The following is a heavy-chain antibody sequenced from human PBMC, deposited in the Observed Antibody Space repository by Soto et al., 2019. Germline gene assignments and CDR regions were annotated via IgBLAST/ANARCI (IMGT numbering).Heavy chain of an antibody. D-gene: IGHD5-12*01. J-gene: IGHJ6*02. Sequence: SETLTLTCTVSGGSISSYYWSWIQQPPGKGLEWIGYIYYSGSTNYNPSLKSRVTISVDTSKNQFSLKLSSVTAADTAVYYCARGPVGYSGYPRLYYYYYYGMDVWGQGTTVTAP. V-gene: IGHV4-59*01. CDR2: IYYSGST. CDR3: ARGPVGYSGYPRLYYYYYYGMDV. CDR1: GGSISSYY.